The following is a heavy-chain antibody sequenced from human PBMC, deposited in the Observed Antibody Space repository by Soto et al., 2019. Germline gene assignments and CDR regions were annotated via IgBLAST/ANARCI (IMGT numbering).Heavy chain of an antibody. Sequence: SVKVSCKASGGTFSSYAISWVRQAPGQGLEWMGGIIPIFGKTNYAQKFQGRVTMTADESTDTAYMELSSLRSEDTAVYYCATDVYYDILTGLDYWGQGTLVTVSS. D-gene: IGHD3-9*01. CDR2: IIPIFGKT. J-gene: IGHJ4*02. CDR3: ATDVYYDILTGLDY. V-gene: IGHV1-69*13. CDR1: GGTFSSYA.